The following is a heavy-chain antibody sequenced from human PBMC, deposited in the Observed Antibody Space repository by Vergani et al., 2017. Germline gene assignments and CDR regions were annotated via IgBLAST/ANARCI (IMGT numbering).Heavy chain of an antibody. D-gene: IGHD2-21*01. V-gene: IGHV5-51*01. CDR2: IYPGDSDT. CDR1: GSSFTSYS. CDR3: ARQECGSGGDLLNWFDP. J-gene: IGHJ5*02. Sequence: EVQLVQSGAEVKKPGESLKISCKGSGSSFTSYSIGWVRQMPGKCLEWMGIIYPGDSDTRYSPSFQGQVTFSADKSISTAYLQWSSLKASETAMYYCARQECGSGGDLLNWFDPWGQGTLVTVS.